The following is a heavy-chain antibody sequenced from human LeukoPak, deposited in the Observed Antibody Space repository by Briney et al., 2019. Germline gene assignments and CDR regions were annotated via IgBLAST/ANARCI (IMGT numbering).Heavy chain of an antibody. Sequence: GASVKVSCKASGYTFTGYYTHWVRQAPGQGLEWMGWINPNSGGTNYAQKFQGRVTMTRDTSISTAYMELSRLRSDDTAVYYCARERGYDFWSGQPFDYWGQGTLVTVSS. J-gene: IGHJ4*02. CDR3: ARERGYDFWSGQPFDY. CDR2: INPNSGGT. CDR1: GYTFTGYY. D-gene: IGHD3-3*01. V-gene: IGHV1-2*02.